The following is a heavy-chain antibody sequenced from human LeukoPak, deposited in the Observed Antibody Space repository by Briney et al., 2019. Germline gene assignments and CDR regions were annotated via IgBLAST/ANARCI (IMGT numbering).Heavy chain of an antibody. V-gene: IGHV3-74*01. CDR1: GFTFSSYW. CDR2: INSDGSST. CDR3: ARAQTYYDFWSGYFYDAFDI. J-gene: IGHJ3*02. D-gene: IGHD3-3*01. Sequence: GGSLRLSCAASGFTFSSYWMHWVRQAPGKGLVWVSRINSDGSSTSYADSVKGRFTISRDNAKNTLYLQMNSLRAEDTAVYYCARAQTYYDFWSGYFYDAFDIWGQGTMVTVSS.